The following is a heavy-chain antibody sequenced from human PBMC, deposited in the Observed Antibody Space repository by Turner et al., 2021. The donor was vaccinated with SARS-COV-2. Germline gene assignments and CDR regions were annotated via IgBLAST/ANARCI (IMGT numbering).Heavy chain of an antibody. V-gene: IGHV3-53*01. Sequence: EVQLVESGGGLFKPGGSLNLSCAASGFTVSCNYMSWVRQAPGKGLEWVSVSFSGGSTYYADSVKGRFTISRDNSKNTLYHKMNSLRAEDTAVYYCGRGHSSGWLQSGAFDIWGQGTMVTVSS. CDR2: SFSGGST. CDR3: GRGHSSGWLQSGAFDI. CDR1: GFTVSCNY. D-gene: IGHD6-19*01. J-gene: IGHJ3*02.